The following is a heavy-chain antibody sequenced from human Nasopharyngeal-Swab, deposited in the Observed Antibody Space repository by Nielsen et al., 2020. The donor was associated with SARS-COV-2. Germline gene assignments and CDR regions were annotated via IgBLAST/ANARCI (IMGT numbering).Heavy chain of an antibody. D-gene: IGHD4-17*01. J-gene: IGHJ4*02. Sequence: SETLSLTCTVSGGSISSYYWSWIRQPPGKGLEWIGYIYYSGSTNYNPSLKSRVTMSVDTSKNQFSLKLSSVTAADTAVYYCARHTVATPISHYFDYWGQGTLVTVSS. CDR2: IYYSGST. V-gene: IGHV4-59*08. CDR3: ARHTVATPISHYFDY. CDR1: GGSISSYY.